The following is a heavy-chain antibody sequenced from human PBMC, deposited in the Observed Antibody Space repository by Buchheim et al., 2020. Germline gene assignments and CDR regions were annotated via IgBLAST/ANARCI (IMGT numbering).Heavy chain of an antibody. V-gene: IGHV4-61*02. J-gene: IGHJ4*02. D-gene: IGHD5-24*01. Sequence: QVQLQESGPGLVKPSQTLSLTCTVSGGSISSGSYYWSWIRQPAGKGLEWIGRIYTSGSTNYNPSLKSRVTISVDTSKNQFSLKLSSVTAADTAVYYCARERTNDGYNNYYFDYWGREP. CDR3: ARERTNDGYNNYYFDY. CDR2: IYTSGST. CDR1: GGSISSGSYY.